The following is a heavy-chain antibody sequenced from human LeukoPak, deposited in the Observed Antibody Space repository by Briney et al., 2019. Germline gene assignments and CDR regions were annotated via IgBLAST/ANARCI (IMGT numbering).Heavy chain of an antibody. CDR1: GYTFTSYY. D-gene: IGHD2-15*01. Sequence: ASVKVSCKASGYTFTSYYMHWARQAPGQGLEWMGIINPSGGSTSYAQKFQGRVTMTRDTSTSTVYMELSSLRSEDTAVYYCARASSGGRRIDYWGQGTLITVSS. V-gene: IGHV1-46*01. J-gene: IGHJ4*02. CDR3: ARASSGGRRIDY. CDR2: INPSGGST.